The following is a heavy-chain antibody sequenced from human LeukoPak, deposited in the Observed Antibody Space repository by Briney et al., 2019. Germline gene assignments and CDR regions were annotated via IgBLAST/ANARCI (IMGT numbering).Heavy chain of an antibody. CDR3: ARGGRVATATGTFDP. Sequence: ASVKVSCKASGYTFTSYDINWVRQATGQGLEWMGWMNPNSGNTGYAQKFQGRVTMTRNTSISTAYMELGSLRSEDTAVYYCARGGRVATATGTFDPWGQGTLVTVSS. CDR2: MNPNSGNT. J-gene: IGHJ5*02. CDR1: GYTFTSYD. D-gene: IGHD1-14*01. V-gene: IGHV1-8*01.